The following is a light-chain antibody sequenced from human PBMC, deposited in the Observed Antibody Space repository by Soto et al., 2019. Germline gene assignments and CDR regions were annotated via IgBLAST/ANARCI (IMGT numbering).Light chain of an antibody. J-gene: IGKJ1*01. CDR2: DAS. V-gene: IGKV1-5*01. Sequence: DIQMTQSASTLSASVGDRVTSTCRASQSISGWLAWYQQKPGKAPKLLIYDASSLESGVPSRFSGSGSGTEFTLTISNLQPDDFATYYCQQYNSYRTFGQGTKADIK. CDR1: QSISGW. CDR3: QQYNSYRT.